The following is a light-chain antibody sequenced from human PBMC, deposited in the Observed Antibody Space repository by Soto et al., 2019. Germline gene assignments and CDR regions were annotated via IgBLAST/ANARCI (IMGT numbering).Light chain of an antibody. Sequence: DIQMTQSPSSVSASVGDSVTITCRANQVINNLLAWYQQKPGKAPKLLIYSTSNVQSGAPSRFSGGRSGTDFTLTISSLQTEDFATYYCQQANSFPWTFGQGTRVDI. J-gene: IGKJ1*01. V-gene: IGKV1-12*01. CDR1: QVINNL. CDR2: STS. CDR3: QQANSFPWT.